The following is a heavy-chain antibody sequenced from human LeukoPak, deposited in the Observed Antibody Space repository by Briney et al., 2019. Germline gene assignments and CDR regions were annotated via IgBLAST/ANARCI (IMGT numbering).Heavy chain of an antibody. CDR3: AKDGSWLLRYFDY. CDR1: GFIFSSSG. J-gene: IGHJ4*02. CDR2: ISYDGSNK. V-gene: IGHV3-30*18. Sequence: GGSLRLSCAVSGFIFSSSGIHWVRQAPGKGLEWVAVISYDGSNKYYADSVKGRFTISRDNSKNTLYLQMNSLRAEDTAVYYCAKDGSWLLRYFDYWGQGTLVTVSS. D-gene: IGHD3-22*01.